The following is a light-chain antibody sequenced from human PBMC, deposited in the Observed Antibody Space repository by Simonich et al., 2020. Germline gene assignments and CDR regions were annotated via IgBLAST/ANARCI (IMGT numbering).Light chain of an antibody. J-gene: IGKJ1*01. CDR1: QCVLYSSKNKNY. Sequence: DIVMTQSPDSLAVSLGERATINCKSSQCVLYSSKNKNYLAWYQQKPGQPPKLLIYWAATRESGVPDRFSGSGSGTDFTLTISSLQAEDVAVYYCQQYYSTPWTFGQGTKVEIK. V-gene: IGKV4-1*01. CDR2: WAA. CDR3: QQYYSTPWT.